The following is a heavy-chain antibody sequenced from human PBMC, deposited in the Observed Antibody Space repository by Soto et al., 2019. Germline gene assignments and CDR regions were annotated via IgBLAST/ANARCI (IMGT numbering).Heavy chain of an antibody. J-gene: IGHJ2*01. CDR1: GFIFNDHY. Sequence: EVDLVESGGGWVQPGGSLRLSCAASGFIFNDHYLEWVRQATGTGLEWIGGSRDKANGYSTDYAASVKGRFTISRDDSKNSLYLQMNSLKTEDKAVYYCARDYDAKRDSPGWYFDLWGCGTRVTVS. CDR3: ARDYDAKRDSPGWYFDL. V-gene: IGHV3-72*01. D-gene: IGHD3-3*01. CDR2: SRDKANGYST.